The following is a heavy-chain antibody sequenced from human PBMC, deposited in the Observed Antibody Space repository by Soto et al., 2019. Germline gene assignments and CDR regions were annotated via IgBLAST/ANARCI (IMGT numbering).Heavy chain of an antibody. J-gene: IGHJ5*01. CDR3: GRRQVGRGNWVES. CDR2: ISSSGNYI. CDR1: AFTMSLYN. Sequence: EVQLVESGGGLVKPGGSLRLSCAASAFTMSLYNMNWVRQAPGKGLEWVSSISSSGNYISYADSVKGRFTISRDNAKNSLFLQMNSLRVEDTAVYYCGRRQVGRGNWVESWGQGTLVTVSS. V-gene: IGHV3-21*01.